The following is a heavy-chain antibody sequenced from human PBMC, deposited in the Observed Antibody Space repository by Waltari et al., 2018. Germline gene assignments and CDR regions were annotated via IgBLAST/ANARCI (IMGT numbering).Heavy chain of an antibody. CDR1: GFTFSRFW. D-gene: IGHD3-16*01. CDR3: VRDDDGGMGAV. J-gene: IGHJ6*02. V-gene: IGHV3-7*01. CDR2: IYKDGTVT. Sequence: EVQLVESGGGLVQPGGSLRLPCAASGFTFSRFWVGGVGQAPGKGLEWVGNIYKDGTVTNYMDSVKGRFTTSRDNARNSLYLQMNSLRVDDTAVYYCVRDDDGGMGAVWGQGTTVIVSS.